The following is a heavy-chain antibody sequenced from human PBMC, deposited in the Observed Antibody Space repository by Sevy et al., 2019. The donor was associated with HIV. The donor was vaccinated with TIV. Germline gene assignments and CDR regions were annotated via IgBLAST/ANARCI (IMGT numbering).Heavy chain of an antibody. CDR3: AGLVVVAALPID. CDR1: GFTFSSYA. D-gene: IGHD2-15*01. J-gene: IGHJ4*02. Sequence: GGSLRLSCAASGFTFSSYAMHWVRQAPGKGLEWVAVISYDGSNKYYADSVKGRFTISRDSSKNTLYLQMNSLRAEDTAVYYCAGLVVVAALPIDWGQGTLVTVSS. CDR2: ISYDGSNK. V-gene: IGHV3-30-3*01.